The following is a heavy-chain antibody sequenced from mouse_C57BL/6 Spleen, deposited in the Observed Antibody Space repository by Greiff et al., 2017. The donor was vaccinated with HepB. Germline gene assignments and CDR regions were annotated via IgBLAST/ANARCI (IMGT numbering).Heavy chain of an antibody. Sequence: QVQLQQPGAELVKPGASVKLSCKASGYTFTSYWMHWVKQRPGQGLEWMGMIHPNSGSTNYNEKFKSKATLTVDKSSSTAYMQLSSLTSEDSAVYHCSRESNYVNYYAMDYWGQGTSVTVSS. CDR1: GYTFTSYW. D-gene: IGHD2-5*01. CDR3: SRESNYVNYYAMDY. V-gene: IGHV1-64*01. CDR2: IHPNSGST. J-gene: IGHJ4*01.